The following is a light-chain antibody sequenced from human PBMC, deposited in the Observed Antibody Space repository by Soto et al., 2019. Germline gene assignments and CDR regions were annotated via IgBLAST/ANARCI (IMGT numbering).Light chain of an antibody. Sequence: EIQMTQSPSTLSASVGDRVTITCRASQSLTSWLAWYQQKPGKAPKLLIYNASTLQSGVPSRFSGSGSETEFTLTINSLQPDDFATYYCQHYKNYSPSFGGGTKVDIK. CDR3: QHYKNYSPS. CDR1: QSLTSW. V-gene: IGKV1-5*01. J-gene: IGKJ4*01. CDR2: NAS.